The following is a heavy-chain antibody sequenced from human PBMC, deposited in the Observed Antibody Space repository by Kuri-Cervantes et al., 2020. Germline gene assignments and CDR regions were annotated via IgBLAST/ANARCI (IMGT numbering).Heavy chain of an antibody. V-gene: IGHV3-13*01. J-gene: IGHJ4*02. CDR3: ANNKGYSSG. Sequence: GESLKISCAASGFTFSSYDMHWVRQATGKGLEWVSAIGTASDTYYPGSVKGRFTISRENAKNSLYLQMNSLRAGDTAVYYCANNKGYSSGWGQGTLVTVSS. D-gene: IGHD6-19*01. CDR2: IGTASDT. CDR1: GFTFSSYD.